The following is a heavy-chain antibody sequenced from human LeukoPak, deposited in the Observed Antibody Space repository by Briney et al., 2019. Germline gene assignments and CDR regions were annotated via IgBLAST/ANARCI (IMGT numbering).Heavy chain of an antibody. CDR1: GFTFSSYA. J-gene: IGHJ4*02. Sequence: GGSLRLSCAASGFTFSSYAMSWVRRAPGKGLEWVSAISGSGGSTYYADSVKGRFTISRDNSKNTLYLQMNSLRAEDTAVYYCAKDIPGYSSGWYVSLPGYWGQGTLVTVSS. V-gene: IGHV3-23*01. CDR3: AKDIPGYSSGWYVSLPGY. D-gene: IGHD6-19*01. CDR2: ISGSGGST.